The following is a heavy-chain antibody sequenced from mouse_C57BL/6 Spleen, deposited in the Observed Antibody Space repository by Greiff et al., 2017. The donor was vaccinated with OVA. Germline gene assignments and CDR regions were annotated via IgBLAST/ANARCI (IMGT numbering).Heavy chain of an antibody. CDR2: ISDGGSYT. Sequence: EVKLMESGGGLVKPGGSLKLSCAASGFTFSSYAMSWVRQTPEKRLEWVATISDGGSYTYYPDNVKGRFTLSRDNAKNNLYLQMSHLKSEDTAMYYCARDRRYYGRDFDVWGTGTTVTVSS. D-gene: IGHD1-1*01. CDR3: ARDRRYYGRDFDV. J-gene: IGHJ1*03. V-gene: IGHV5-4*01. CDR1: GFTFSSYA.